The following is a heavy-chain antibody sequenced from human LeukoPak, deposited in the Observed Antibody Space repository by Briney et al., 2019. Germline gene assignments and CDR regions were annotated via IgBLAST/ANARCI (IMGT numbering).Heavy chain of an antibody. CDR3: ARKGSPTFDY. CDR2: IYPGDSDT. J-gene: IGHJ4*02. V-gene: IGHV5-51*01. D-gene: IGHD3-10*01. Sequence: GESLKISCNGSDQGFTSYWIGWARETPGKGLEWMGIIYPGDSDTRYSPSFQGQVTITADKSISTAYLQWSTQKPSDTDIYYCARKGSPTFDYWGQGTLVTVSS. CDR1: DQGFTSYW.